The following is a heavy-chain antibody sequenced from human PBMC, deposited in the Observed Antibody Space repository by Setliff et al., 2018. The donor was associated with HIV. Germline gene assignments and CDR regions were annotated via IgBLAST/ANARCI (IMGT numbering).Heavy chain of an antibody. CDR2: INHSGST. CDR1: GGSFSGYY. Sequence: SETLSLTCAVYGGSFSGYYWSWIRQPPGKGLEWIGEINHSGSTNYNPSLRSRVTMSVDTSKNQFSLKVTSVTAADTAVYYCTRDLWGDDYYYNNMDVWGKGTTVTVSS. V-gene: IGHV4-34*01. D-gene: IGHD2-21*02. CDR3: TRDLWGDDYYYNNMDV. J-gene: IGHJ6*03.